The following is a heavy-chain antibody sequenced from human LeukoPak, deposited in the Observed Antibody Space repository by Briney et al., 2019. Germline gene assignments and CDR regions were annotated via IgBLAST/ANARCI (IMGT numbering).Heavy chain of an antibody. J-gene: IGHJ4*02. V-gene: IGHV3-23*01. CDR2: ISGSGGSP. D-gene: IGHD3-22*01. CDR3: AKDAPDIIPMRLVVIPGMY. CDR1: AFTPTIVT. Sequence: GGSLRLSCAASAFTPTIVTMSCGPHGPGKGLEWVSAISGSGGSPYYAHSVKGRFTISRDNSKNTLYLQMNSLRAEDTAVYYCAKDAPDIIPMRLVVIPGMYWGQGSLVTVSS.